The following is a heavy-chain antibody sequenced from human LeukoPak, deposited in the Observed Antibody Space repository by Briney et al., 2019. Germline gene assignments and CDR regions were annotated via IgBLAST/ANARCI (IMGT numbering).Heavy chain of an antibody. CDR2: MYTTGST. Sequence: KPSETLSLTCTVSGGSISSYYWSWIRQPAGKGLEWIGRMYTTGSTNYNPSLKSRVTMSVDTSKNQFSLKLSSVTAADTAVYYCARWGKYDSSGYYCGFDNWGQGTLVTVSS. CDR3: ARWGKYDSSGYYCGFDN. D-gene: IGHD3-22*01. V-gene: IGHV4-4*07. CDR1: GGSISSYY. J-gene: IGHJ4*02.